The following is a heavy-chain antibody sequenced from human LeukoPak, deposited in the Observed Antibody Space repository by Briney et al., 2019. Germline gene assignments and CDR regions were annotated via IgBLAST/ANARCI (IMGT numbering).Heavy chain of an antibody. Sequence: ASVRVSCKASGYTFINYSVSWVRQAPGQGLEWMAWISVYNANTNYAQNLQGRVTMTTDTSTSTAYMELRSLRSDDTAVYYCARDIGYGSGSFYFDYWGQGTLVTVSS. J-gene: IGHJ4*02. CDR1: GYTFINYS. CDR2: ISVYNANT. D-gene: IGHD3-10*01. CDR3: ARDIGYGSGSFYFDY. V-gene: IGHV1-18*01.